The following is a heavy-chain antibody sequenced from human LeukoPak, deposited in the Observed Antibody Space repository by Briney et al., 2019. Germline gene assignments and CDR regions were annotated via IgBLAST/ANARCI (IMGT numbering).Heavy chain of an antibody. D-gene: IGHD3-22*01. CDR3: ATKRGSGYYFDY. V-gene: IGHV1-24*01. J-gene: IGHJ4*02. Sequence: ASVKVSCKVSGYTLTELSMHWVRQAPGKGLEWMGGFDPEDGETIYAQKFQGRVTMTEDTSTDTAYMELSSLRSEDTAVYYCATKRGSGYYFDYWGQGTLVTVSS. CDR1: GYTLTELS. CDR2: FDPEDGET.